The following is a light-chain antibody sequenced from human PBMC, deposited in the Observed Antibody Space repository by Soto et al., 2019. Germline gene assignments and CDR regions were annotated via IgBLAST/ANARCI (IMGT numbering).Light chain of an antibody. CDR2: AAT. V-gene: IGKV1-9*01. Sequence: DIQMTQSPSSLSASVGDRVTITCRASQGVSSSLAWYHQQPGKAPKLLIYAATTLQSGVPSRFSGSGSGTDFTLTINSLQPEDFATYYCQQLHSYPFTFGQGTRLEI. J-gene: IGKJ5*01. CDR1: QGVSSS. CDR3: QQLHSYPFT.